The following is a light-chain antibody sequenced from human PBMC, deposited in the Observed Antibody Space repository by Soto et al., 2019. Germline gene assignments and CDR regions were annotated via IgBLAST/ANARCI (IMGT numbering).Light chain of an antibody. CDR2: DAS. J-gene: IGKJ5*01. CDR3: QQRSNWPPIT. CDR1: QSVNSY. V-gene: IGKV3-11*01. Sequence: EIVLTQSPATLSLSPGERATLSCRASQSVNSYLAWYQQKPGQAPRLLIYDASNRATGIPARFSGSGSGTDFTLTISSLEPEDFAVYYCQQRSNWPPITFGQGTRLEIQ.